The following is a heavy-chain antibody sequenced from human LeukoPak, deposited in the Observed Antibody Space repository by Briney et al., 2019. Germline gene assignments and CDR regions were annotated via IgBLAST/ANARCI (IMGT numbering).Heavy chain of an antibody. V-gene: IGHV4-34*01. CDR1: GGSFSGYY. J-gene: IGHJ4*02. Sequence: SETLSLTCAVYGGSFSGYYWSWIRQPPGKGLEWIGEINHSGSTNYNPSLKSRVTISVDTSKNQFSLKLSSMTAADTAVYYCARRRVYYDSSGYYYFDYWGQGTLVTVSS. CDR3: ARRRVYYDSSGYYYFDY. CDR2: INHSGST. D-gene: IGHD3-22*01.